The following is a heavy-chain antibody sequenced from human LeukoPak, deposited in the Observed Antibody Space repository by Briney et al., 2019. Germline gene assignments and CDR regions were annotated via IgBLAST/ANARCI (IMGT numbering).Heavy chain of an antibody. CDR2: ISAYNGNT. J-gene: IGHJ4*02. CDR3: ARWGSLGIAVAYGLFDY. CDR1: GYTFTSYG. Sequence: GASVKVSCKASGYTFTSYGISWVRQAPGQGLEWMGWISAYNGNTNYAQKLQGRVTMTTDTSTSTAYMELRSLRSDDTAVYYCARWGSLGIAVAYGLFDYWGQGTLVTVSS. D-gene: IGHD6-19*01. V-gene: IGHV1-18*01.